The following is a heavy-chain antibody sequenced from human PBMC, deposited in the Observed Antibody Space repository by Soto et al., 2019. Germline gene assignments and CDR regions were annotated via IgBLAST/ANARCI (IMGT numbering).Heavy chain of an antibody. Sequence: PSETLSLTCTVSGGSVSSGSYYWSWIRQPPGKGLEWIGYIYYSGSTNYNPSLKSRVTISVDTSKNQFSLKLSSVTAADTAVYYCATLAAAGPTGCFDPWGQGTLVTVSS. V-gene: IGHV4-61*01. D-gene: IGHD6-13*01. CDR2: IYYSGST. CDR3: ATLAAAGPTGCFDP. CDR1: GGSVSSGSYY. J-gene: IGHJ5*02.